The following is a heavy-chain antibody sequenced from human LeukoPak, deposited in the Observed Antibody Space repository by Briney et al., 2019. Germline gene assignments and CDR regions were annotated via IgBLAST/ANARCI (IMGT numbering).Heavy chain of an antibody. Sequence: SETLSLTCTVSGVSISSYYWSWIRQPPGKGLEWIGYIHNSGITNYNPSLKSRVTISVDTSKNQFSLKLSSVTAADTAVYYCARSPGQSLRSAWFDPWGQGTLVTVSS. J-gene: IGHJ5*02. CDR2: IHNSGIT. CDR1: GVSISSYY. CDR3: ARSPGQSLRSAWFDP. D-gene: IGHD4-17*01. V-gene: IGHV4-59*08.